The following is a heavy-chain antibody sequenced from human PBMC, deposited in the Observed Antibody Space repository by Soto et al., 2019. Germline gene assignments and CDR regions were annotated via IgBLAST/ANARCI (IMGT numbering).Heavy chain of an antibody. CDR2: INVDGTET. CDR3: ASDKHVLLTHYGMDV. CDR1: RFTFGSYW. V-gene: IGHV3-74*01. D-gene: IGHD6-6*01. Sequence: VGSLRLSCTAPRFTFGSYWMHWVRQAPGKGLLWVSDINVDGTETWYADSVKGRFTISRDNYKKTLYLHMTGLRVDDTGSHYCASDKHVLLTHYGMDVWGQGTPVTVSS. J-gene: IGHJ6*01.